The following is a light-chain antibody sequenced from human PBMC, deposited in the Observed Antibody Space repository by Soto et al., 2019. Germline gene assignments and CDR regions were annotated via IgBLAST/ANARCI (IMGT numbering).Light chain of an antibody. CDR2: AAS. J-gene: IGKJ1*01. CDR1: QSVRGN. Sequence: EIVMTQSPATLSVSPGERATLSCRASQSVRGNLAWYQQKPGQAPRLLIYAASTRAAGVPARFSGSGSGTEFTLTISSLQSEDFAVYFCQQYADWPKTFGQGTKVDIK. CDR3: QQYADWPKT. V-gene: IGKV3-15*01.